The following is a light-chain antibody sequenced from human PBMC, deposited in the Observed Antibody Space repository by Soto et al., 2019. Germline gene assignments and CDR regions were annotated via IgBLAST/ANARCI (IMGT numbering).Light chain of an antibody. Sequence: EIVMTQSPATLSVSPGERATLSCRASQSVSSNLAWYQQKPGQAPRLLIYGASTRATGIPARFSGSGSGTEFTLTIGSLQSEDFAVYCCQQYNNWPFTFGPGTKVDIK. CDR3: QQYNNWPFT. CDR2: GAS. CDR1: QSVSSN. V-gene: IGKV3-15*01. J-gene: IGKJ3*01.